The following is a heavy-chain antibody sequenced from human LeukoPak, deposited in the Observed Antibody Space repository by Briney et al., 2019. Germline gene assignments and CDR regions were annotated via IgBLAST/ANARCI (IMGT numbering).Heavy chain of an antibody. CDR1: GFTFSSFG. J-gene: IGHJ4*02. CDR2: IRSDGSSK. Sequence: GGSLRLSCAASGFTFSSFGLHWVRQAPGKGLEWVALIRSDGSSKNYADSVKGRFTISRATSQHTVHLQMSNLRAEDTAVYYCAKWSGDYPSYYLDYWGQGTLVTVSS. V-gene: IGHV3-30*02. D-gene: IGHD4-17*01. CDR3: AKWSGDYPSYYLDY.